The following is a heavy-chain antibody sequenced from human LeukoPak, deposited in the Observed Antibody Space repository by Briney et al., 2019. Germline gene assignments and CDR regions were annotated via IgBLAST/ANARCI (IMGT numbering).Heavy chain of an antibody. J-gene: IGHJ4*02. CDR2: ISSSSSYI. V-gene: IGHV3-21*01. D-gene: IGHD2-2*02. CDR1: GFTFSSYS. Sequence: KAGGSLRLSCAASGFTFSSYSMNWVRQAPGKGLEWVSSISSSSSYIYHADSVKGRFTISRDNAKNSLYLQMNSLRAEDTAVYYCARGCGSSTSCYILGYWGQGTLVTVSS. CDR3: ARGCGSSTSCYILGY.